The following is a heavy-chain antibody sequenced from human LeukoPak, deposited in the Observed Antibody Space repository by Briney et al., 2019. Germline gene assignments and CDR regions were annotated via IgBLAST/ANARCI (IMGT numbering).Heavy chain of an antibody. CDR3: IRGPGHYFDY. D-gene: IGHD3-10*01. CDR2: INPSSGAT. Sequence: ASVKVSCKASGYTFNYYYMHWVRQAPGQGLERMGWINPSSGATNYAQKFQGRVTMTRDTSVSTAYMELTRLRSDDSAVFYCIRGPGHYFDYWGQGTVVTVPS. J-gene: IGHJ4*02. V-gene: IGHV1-2*02. CDR1: GYTFNYYY.